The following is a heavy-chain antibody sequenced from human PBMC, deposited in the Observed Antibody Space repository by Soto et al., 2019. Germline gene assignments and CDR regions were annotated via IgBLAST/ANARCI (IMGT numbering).Heavy chain of an antibody. J-gene: IGHJ4*02. CDR2: IYRGEST. CDR1: GFTVSSNF. Sequence: QPGGSLRLSCAASGFTVSSNFMSWVRRGPGKGLEWVSTIYRGESTYYTDSVKGRFTISRDNAKNTLYLQMNSLRAEDTAVYYCASGTNGAFFVYWGQGILVTVSS. D-gene: IGHD2-8*01. V-gene: IGHV3-53*01. CDR3: ASGTNGAFFVY.